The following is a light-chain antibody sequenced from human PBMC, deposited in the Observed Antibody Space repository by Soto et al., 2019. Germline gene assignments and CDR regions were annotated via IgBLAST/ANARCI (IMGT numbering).Light chain of an antibody. J-gene: IGKJ1*01. CDR3: QQYNNWPPWT. V-gene: IGKV3-15*01. CDR2: GAS. Sequence: EIVLTQSPGILSLSPGERATLSCRASQSVGSNLAWYQQKPGQAPRLLIYGASTRATGIPARFSGSGSGTEFTLTITSLQSEDFAVYYCQQYNNWPPWTFGQGTKVDIK. CDR1: QSVGSN.